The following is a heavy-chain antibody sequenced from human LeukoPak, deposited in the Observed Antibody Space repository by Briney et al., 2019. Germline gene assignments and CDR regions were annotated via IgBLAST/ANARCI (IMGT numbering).Heavy chain of an antibody. V-gene: IGHV1-18*01. J-gene: IGHJ6*02. Sequence: ASVKVSCKASGYTFTSYGISWVRQAPGQGLEWMGWISAYSGNTNYAQKLQGRVTMTTDTSTSTAYMELRSLRSDDTAVYYCARDIGYSSSWYHLDYYGMDVWGQGTTVTVSS. D-gene: IGHD6-13*01. CDR1: GYTFTSYG. CDR2: ISAYSGNT. CDR3: ARDIGYSSSWYHLDYYGMDV.